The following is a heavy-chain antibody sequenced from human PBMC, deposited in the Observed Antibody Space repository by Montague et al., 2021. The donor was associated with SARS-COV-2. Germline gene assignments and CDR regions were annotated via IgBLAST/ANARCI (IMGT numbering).Heavy chain of an antibody. CDR2: IYYSGST. V-gene: IGHV4-39*01. Sequence: SETLSLTCTVSGGSISSSSCYWGWIRQPPGKGLEWIGSIYYSGSTYYNPSLKSRVTVSVDTSKNQFSLKLSSVTAADTAVYYCARHGLAGITIFGVVTPRCGFDFWGQGTMVTVPS. CDR3: ARHGLAGITIFGVVTPRCGFDF. CDR1: GGSISSSSCY. J-gene: IGHJ3*01. D-gene: IGHD3-3*01.